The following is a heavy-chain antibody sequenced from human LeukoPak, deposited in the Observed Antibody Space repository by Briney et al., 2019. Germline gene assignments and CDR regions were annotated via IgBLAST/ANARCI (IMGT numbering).Heavy chain of an antibody. J-gene: IGHJ4*02. CDR1: GGAFSNYA. CDR2: IIPLFRTP. V-gene: IGHV1-69*13. CDR3: ATMYDSNSHYLRDFDY. D-gene: IGHD4-11*01. Sequence: ASVKVSCKASGGAFSNYATSWVRQAPGQGLEWMGGIIPLFRTPNYAQRFLGRITITADESTKTVFMELRSLRSDDTAMYYCATMYDSNSHYLRDFDYWGQGTLVTVSS.